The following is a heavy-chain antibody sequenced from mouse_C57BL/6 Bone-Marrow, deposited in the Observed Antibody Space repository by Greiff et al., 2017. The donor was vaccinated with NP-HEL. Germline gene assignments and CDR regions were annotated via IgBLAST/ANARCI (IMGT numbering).Heavy chain of an antibody. J-gene: IGHJ2*01. Sequence: EVKLEESGGGLVQPGGSLKLSCAASGFTFSDYYMYWVRQTPEKRLEWVAYISNGGGSTYYPDTVKGRFTISRDNAKNTLYLQMSRLKSEDTAMYYCARQRDGYPFDYWGQGTTLTVSS. CDR1: GFTFSDYY. D-gene: IGHD2-3*01. CDR2: ISNGGGST. V-gene: IGHV5-12*01. CDR3: ARQRDGYPFDY.